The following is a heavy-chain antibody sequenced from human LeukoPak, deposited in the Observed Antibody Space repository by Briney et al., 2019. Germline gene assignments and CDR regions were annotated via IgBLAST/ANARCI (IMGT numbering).Heavy chain of an antibody. D-gene: IGHD2-8*01. CDR2: IKQDGSEK. CDR3: ARDRYCTNGVCYDMDV. Sequence: GGSLRLSCAASGFTFSSYWMSWVRQAPGKGLEWVANIKQDGSEKCYVDSVKGRFTISRDNAKNSLYLQMNSLRAEDTAVYYCARDRYCTNGVCYDMDVWGKGTTVTVSS. V-gene: IGHV3-7*01. CDR1: GFTFSSYW. J-gene: IGHJ6*03.